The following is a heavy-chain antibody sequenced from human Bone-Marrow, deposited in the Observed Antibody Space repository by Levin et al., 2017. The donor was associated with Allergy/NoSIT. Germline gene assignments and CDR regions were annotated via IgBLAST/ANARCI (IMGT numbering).Heavy chain of an antibody. CDR3: TRGTRGAFAY. CDR2: IAANTGNT. J-gene: IGHJ4*02. D-gene: IGHD3-10*01. V-gene: IGHV1-18*01. CDR1: GYAFSTYG. Sequence: ASVKVSCKASGYAFSTYGITWVRQAPGQGLEWVGGIAANTGNTNYGQKFQGRVTLTTDTSMHTSYMELRSLRSDDTAVYYCTRGTRGAFAYWGQGTLVTVSS.